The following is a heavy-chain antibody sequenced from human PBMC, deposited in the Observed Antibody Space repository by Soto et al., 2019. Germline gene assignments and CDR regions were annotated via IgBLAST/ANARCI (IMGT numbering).Heavy chain of an antibody. CDR3: ARGARKQWELLPYYFDY. J-gene: IGHJ4*02. CDR2: IYYSGST. D-gene: IGHD1-26*01. CDR1: GGSISSYY. V-gene: IGHV4-59*01. Sequence: SETLSLTCTVSGGSISSYYWSWIRQPPGKGLEWIGYIYYSGSTNYNPSLKSRVTISVDTSKNQFSLKLSSVTAADTAVYYCARGARKQWELLPYYFDYWGQGTLVTVSS.